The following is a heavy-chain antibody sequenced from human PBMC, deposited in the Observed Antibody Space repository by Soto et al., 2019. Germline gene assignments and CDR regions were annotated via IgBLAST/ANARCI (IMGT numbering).Heavy chain of an antibody. D-gene: IGHD3-10*01. J-gene: IGHJ6*02. Sequence: GGSLRLSCAASGFTFSSYAMSWVRQAPGKGLEWVSAISGSGGSTYYADSVKGRFTISRDNSKNTLYLQMNSLRAEDTAVYYCAKGTLLWELLFEEPYYYYGMDVWGQGTTVTVSS. CDR2: ISGSGGST. V-gene: IGHV3-23*01. CDR1: GFTFSSYA. CDR3: AKGTLLWELLFEEPYYYYGMDV.